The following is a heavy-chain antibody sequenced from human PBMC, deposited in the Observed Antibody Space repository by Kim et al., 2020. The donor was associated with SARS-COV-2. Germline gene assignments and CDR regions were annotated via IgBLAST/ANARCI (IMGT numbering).Heavy chain of an antibody. CDR3: ARDHLRGAIGEY. V-gene: IGHV1-69*04. J-gene: IGHJ4*02. D-gene: IGHD3-10*01. Sequence: SVKVSCKSSGGTFSSYAISWVRQAPGQGLEWMGRIIPILGIANYAQKFQGRVTITADKSTSTAYMELSSLRSEDTAVYYCARDHLRGAIGEYWGQGTLVTVSS. CDR2: IIPILGIA. CDR1: GGTFSSYA.